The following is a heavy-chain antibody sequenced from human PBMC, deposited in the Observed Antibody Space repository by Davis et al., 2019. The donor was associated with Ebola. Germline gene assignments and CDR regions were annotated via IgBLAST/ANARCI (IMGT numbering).Heavy chain of an antibody. V-gene: IGHV3-72*01. CDR2: SRNRANGYTT. J-gene: IGHJ4*02. D-gene: IGHD3-22*01. CDR1: GFTFTDHF. Sequence: PGGSLRLSCAASGFTFTDHFMDWVRQAPGKGLEWVGRSRNRANGYTTEYAASLKDRFTISRDDAKNSLYLQVNSLKTEDTAVYYCTRGGPYHYDSSANLYWGQGTLVTVSS. CDR3: TRGGPYHYDSSANLY.